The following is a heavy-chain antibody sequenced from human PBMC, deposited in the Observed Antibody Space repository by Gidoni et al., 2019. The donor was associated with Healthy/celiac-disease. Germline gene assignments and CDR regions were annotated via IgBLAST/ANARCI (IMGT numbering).Heavy chain of an antibody. Sequence: EVQLLESGGGLVQPGGSLRLACASSGFTFHSDAMSGVRQAPGKGLEWVSAISGSGGSTYYECSVKGRFTISRDNSKNTLYLQMNSLRAEDTAVYYCARESGSVLRNEPNFDYWGQGTLVTVSS. V-gene: IGHV3-23*01. CDR3: ARESGSVLRNEPNFDY. CDR2: ISGSGGST. J-gene: IGHJ4*02. D-gene: IGHD3-10*01. CDR1: GFTFHSDA.